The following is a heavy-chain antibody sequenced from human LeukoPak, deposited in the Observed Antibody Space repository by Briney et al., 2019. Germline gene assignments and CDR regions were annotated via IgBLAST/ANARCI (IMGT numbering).Heavy chain of an antibody. Sequence: GGSLRLSCAASGFTFSSYWMHWVRQAPGKGLVWVSRINSDGSSTSYADSVKGRFTISRDNSKNTLYLQMNSLRAEDTAVYYCAKGISIMITFGGVIAAPVGYFDYWGQGTLVTVSS. J-gene: IGHJ4*02. CDR1: GFTFSSYW. CDR2: INSDGSST. V-gene: IGHV3-74*01. D-gene: IGHD3-16*02. CDR3: AKGISIMITFGGVIAAPVGYFDY.